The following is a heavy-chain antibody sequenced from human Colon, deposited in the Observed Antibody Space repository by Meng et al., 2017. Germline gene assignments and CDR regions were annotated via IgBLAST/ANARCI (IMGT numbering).Heavy chain of an antibody. D-gene: IGHD2-15*01. J-gene: IGHJ4*02. CDR3: ARDRQAAY. CDR1: GFTFSSFW. V-gene: IGHV3-7*01. CDR2: IKRDGTET. Sequence: GESLKISCAASGFTFSSFWMHWVRQAPGRGLEWVANIKRDGTETDYVDSVKGRFTISRDNAKDSLYLQMNSLRAEDTAVYYCARDRQAAYWGQGTLVTVSS.